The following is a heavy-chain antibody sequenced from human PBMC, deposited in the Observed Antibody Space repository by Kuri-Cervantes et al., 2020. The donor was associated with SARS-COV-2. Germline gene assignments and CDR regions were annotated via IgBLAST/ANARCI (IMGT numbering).Heavy chain of an antibody. J-gene: IGHJ3*02. CDR3: ARPSIAARADAFDI. CDR1: GGSISSSSYY. CDR2: IYYSGST. Sequence: SETLSLTCTVSGGSISSSSYYWGWIRQPPGKGLEWIGSIYYSGSTYYNPSLKSRVTISVDTSKNQFSLKLSSVTAADTAVYYCARPSIAARADAFDIWGQGIMVTVSS. D-gene: IGHD6-6*01. V-gene: IGHV4-39*01.